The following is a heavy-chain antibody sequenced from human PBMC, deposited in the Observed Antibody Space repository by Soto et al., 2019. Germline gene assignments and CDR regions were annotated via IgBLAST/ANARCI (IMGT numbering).Heavy chain of an antibody. V-gene: IGHV3-33*01. Sequence: GGSLRPSFPAPGFTFSLYGMHGVGQAPGKGLEWVAAIWDDGRRKDYADSVKDRLFISRDNSKNTLYLQLDSLRPEDTAVYYCATWQGSLNFHYWGQGTLVTVSS. CDR3: ATWQGSLNFHY. CDR1: GFTFSLYG. CDR2: IWDDGRRK. J-gene: IGHJ4*02.